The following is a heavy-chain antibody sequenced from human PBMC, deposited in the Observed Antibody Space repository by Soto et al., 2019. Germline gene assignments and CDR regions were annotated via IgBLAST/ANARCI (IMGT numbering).Heavy chain of an antibody. CDR1: GGSISSYY. Sequence: SETLSLTCTVSGGSISSYYWSWIRQPPGKGLEWIGYIYYSGSTNYNPSLKSRVTISVDTSKNQFSLKLSSVTAADTAVYYCAGTLYSNYVLEERWFDPWGQGTLVTVSS. V-gene: IGHV4-59*01. J-gene: IGHJ5*02. D-gene: IGHD4-4*01. CDR3: AGTLYSNYVLEERWFDP. CDR2: IYYSGST.